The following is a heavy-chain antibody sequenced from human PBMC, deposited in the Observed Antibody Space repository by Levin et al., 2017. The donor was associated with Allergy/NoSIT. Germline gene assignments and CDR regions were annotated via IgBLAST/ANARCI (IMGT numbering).Heavy chain of an antibody. J-gene: IGHJ6*03. CDR2: IYPGDSDT. CDR1: GYSFTSYW. V-gene: IGHV5-51*01. CDR3: ARRGTRHYYYYMDV. Sequence: ETLSLTCQGSGYSFTSYWIGWVRQMPGKGLEWMGIIYPGDSDTRYSPSFQGQVTISADKSISTAYLQWSSLKASDTAIYYCARRGTRHYYYYMDVWGKGTTVTVSS. D-gene: IGHD1-1*01.